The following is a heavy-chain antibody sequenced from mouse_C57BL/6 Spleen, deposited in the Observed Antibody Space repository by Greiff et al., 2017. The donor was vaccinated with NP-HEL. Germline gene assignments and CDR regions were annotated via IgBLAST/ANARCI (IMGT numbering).Heavy chain of an antibody. D-gene: IGHD2-4*01. CDR3: ARTGYDYDVRYYAMDY. Sequence: EVQLQQSGPELVKPGASVKIPCKASGYTFTDYNMDWVKQSHGKSLEWIGDINPNNGGTIYNQKFKGKATLTVDKSSSTAYMELRSLTSEDTAVYYCARTGYDYDVRYYAMDYWGQGTSVTVSS. J-gene: IGHJ4*01. CDR1: GYTFTDYN. CDR2: INPNNGGT. V-gene: IGHV1-18*01.